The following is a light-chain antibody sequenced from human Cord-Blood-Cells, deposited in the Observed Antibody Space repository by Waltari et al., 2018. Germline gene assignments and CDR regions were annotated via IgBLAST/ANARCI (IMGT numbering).Light chain of an antibody. Sequence: DIVMTQSPDSLAVSLGERATINCKSTQSVLYSSNNKNYLAWYQQKPGQPPKLLIYWASTRGSGVPDRFSGSGSGTDFTLTVSSLQAEDVAVYYCQQYYSTPPWTFGQGTKVESK. J-gene: IGKJ1*01. CDR1: QSVLYSSNNKNY. V-gene: IGKV4-1*01. CDR3: QQYYSTPPWT. CDR2: WAS.